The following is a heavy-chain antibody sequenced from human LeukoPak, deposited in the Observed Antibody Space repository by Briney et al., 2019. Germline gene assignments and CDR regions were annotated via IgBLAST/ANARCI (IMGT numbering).Heavy chain of an antibody. D-gene: IGHD6-19*01. CDR2: IKQDGSDR. J-gene: IGHJ4*02. Sequence: GGSLRLSCAASGFTFRNYCMSWVRRAPGTGLEWVANIKQDGSDRNYVTSVRGRFTISRDNAESSLYLQMNSLRVEDTAVYYCVRNLAVAGTCFDSWGQGTLVTVSS. CDR1: GFTFRNYC. V-gene: IGHV3-7*03. CDR3: VRNLAVAGTCFDS.